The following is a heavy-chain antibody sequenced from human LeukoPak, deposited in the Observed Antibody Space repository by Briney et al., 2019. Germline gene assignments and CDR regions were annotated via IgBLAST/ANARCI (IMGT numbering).Heavy chain of an antibody. CDR1: GFTFDDYA. CDR2: ISWNSGSI. J-gene: IGHJ4*02. Sequence: PGGSLRLSCAASGFTFDDYAMHWVRQAPGKGLEWVSGISWNSGSIGYADSVKGRFTISRDNAKNSLYLQMNSLRAEDTAVYYCARAMATIIFDYWGQGTLVTVSS. CDR3: ARAMATIIFDY. V-gene: IGHV3-9*01. D-gene: IGHD5-24*01.